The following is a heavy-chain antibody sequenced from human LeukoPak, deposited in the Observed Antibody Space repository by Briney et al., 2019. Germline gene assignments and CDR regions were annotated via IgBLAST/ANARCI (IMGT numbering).Heavy chain of an antibody. CDR1: GGSISSCGYY. CDR2: IYYSGST. V-gene: IGHV4-31*03. D-gene: IGHD5-18*01. J-gene: IGHJ4*02. CDR3: ARASWIQLWLSVYFDY. Sequence: SQTLSLTCTVSGGSISSCGYYWSWIRQHPGKGLEWIGYIYYSGSTYYNPSLKSRVTISVDTSKNQFSLKLSSVTAADTAVYYCARASWIQLWLSVYFDYWGQGTLVTVSS.